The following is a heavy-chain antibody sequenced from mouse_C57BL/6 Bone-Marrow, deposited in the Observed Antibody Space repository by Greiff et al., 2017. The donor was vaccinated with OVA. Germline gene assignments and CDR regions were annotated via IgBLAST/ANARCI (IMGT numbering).Heavy chain of an antibody. CDR1: GYTFTSYW. J-gene: IGHJ4*01. Sequence: EVQLQESGTVLARPGASVKMSCKTSGYTFTSYWMHWVKQRPGQGLEWIGAINPGNSDTSYNQKFKGKATLTVDTSSSTAYMQLSSLTSEDSAVYYCARWGYSNSAMDYWGQGTSVTVSS. CDR3: ARWGYSNSAMDY. V-gene: IGHV1-5*01. D-gene: IGHD2-5*01. CDR2: INPGNSDT.